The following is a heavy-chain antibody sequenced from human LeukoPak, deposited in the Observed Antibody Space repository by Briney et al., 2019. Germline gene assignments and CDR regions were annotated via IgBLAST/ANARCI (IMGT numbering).Heavy chain of an antibody. CDR2: ISYDGSNK. J-gene: IGHJ4*02. CDR1: GFTFSSYA. CDR3: ARSLVRTRYYFDY. D-gene: IGHD2-8*01. V-gene: IGHV3-30-3*01. Sequence: GRSLRLSCAASGFTFSSYAMHWVRQAPGKGLEWVAVISYDGSNKYYADSVKGRFTISRDNSKNTLYLQMNSLRAEDTAVYYCARSLVRTRYYFDYWGQGTLVTVSS.